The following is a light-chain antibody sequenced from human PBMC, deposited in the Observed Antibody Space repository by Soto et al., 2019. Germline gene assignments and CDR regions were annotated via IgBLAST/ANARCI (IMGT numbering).Light chain of an antibody. CDR2: ATS. J-gene: IGKJ1*01. CDR1: QSVRNDY. V-gene: IGKV3-20*01. Sequence: IGLTQSSVTLLLSQGERATLSCRASQSVRNDYVAWYQQKPGQAPRLLIHATSSRATGIPDRFSGSGSGTDFTLTITRLEPEDSAVYYCHRYVKSGTVGQGTKV. CDR3: HRYVKSGT.